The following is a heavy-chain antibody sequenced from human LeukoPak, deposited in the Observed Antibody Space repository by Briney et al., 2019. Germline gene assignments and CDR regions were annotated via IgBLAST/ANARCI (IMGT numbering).Heavy chain of an antibody. D-gene: IGHD7-27*01. J-gene: IGHJ4*02. CDR1: GFTFSSYG. Sequence: GRSLRLSCAASGFTFSSYGMHWVRQAPGKGLEWVAAISYDGSNKYYADSVKGRFTISRDNSKNTLYLQMNSLRAEDTAVYYCAKDNSGDLDYWGQGTLVTVSS. CDR2: ISYDGSNK. CDR3: AKDNSGDLDY. V-gene: IGHV3-30*18.